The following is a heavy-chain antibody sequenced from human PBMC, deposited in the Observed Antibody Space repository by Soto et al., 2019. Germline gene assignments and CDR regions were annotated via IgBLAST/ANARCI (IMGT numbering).Heavy chain of an antibody. CDR1: GYTFTSYD. V-gene: IGHV1-69*13. Sequence: ASVKVSCKASGYTFTSYDMNWARQATGQGLEWMGWMNPNSGTANYAQKFQGRVTITADESTSTAYMELSSLRSEDTAVYYCASLLDGVLRFLEWSDAFDIWGQGTMVTVSS. D-gene: IGHD3-3*01. CDR3: ASLLDGVLRFLEWSDAFDI. J-gene: IGHJ3*02. CDR2: MNPNSGTA.